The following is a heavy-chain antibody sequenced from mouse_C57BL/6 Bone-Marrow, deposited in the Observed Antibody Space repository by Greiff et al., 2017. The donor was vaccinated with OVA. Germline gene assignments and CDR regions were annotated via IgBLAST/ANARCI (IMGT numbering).Heavy chain of an antibody. Sequence: VMLVESGPGLVAPSQSLSITCTVSGFSLTSYAISWVRQPPGKGLEWLGVIWTGGGTNYNSALKSRLSISKDNSKSQVFLKMNSLQTDDTARYYCARIREIYYDYDDCDYWGQGTTLTVSS. V-gene: IGHV2-9-1*01. CDR1: GFSLTSYA. J-gene: IGHJ2*01. CDR2: IWTGGGT. D-gene: IGHD2-4*01. CDR3: ARIREIYYDYDDCDY.